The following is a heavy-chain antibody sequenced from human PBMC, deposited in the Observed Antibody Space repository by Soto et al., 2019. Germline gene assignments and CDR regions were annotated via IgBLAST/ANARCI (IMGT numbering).Heavy chain of an antibody. V-gene: IGHV2-5*02. J-gene: IGHJ4*02. CDR1: GFSLTTTRMG. Sequence: SGPTWEPAQTLTLTCAFSGFSLTTTRMGVAWIRQPPGKALEWLALIYWDDDKRYSPSLKNRLTVSKDTSTNRVVLTITNISPDDTGTYFCAHAGDFDLLSFDRWGPGTLVTVSS. CDR3: AHAGDFDLLSFDR. CDR2: IYWDDDK. D-gene: IGHD2-15*01.